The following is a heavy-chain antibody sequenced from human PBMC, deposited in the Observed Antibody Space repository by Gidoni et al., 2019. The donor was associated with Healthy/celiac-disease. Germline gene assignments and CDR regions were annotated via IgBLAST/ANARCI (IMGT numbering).Heavy chain of an antibody. CDR3: ARTYYDSSGYYAY. CDR2: INHSGST. CDR1: GGSFSGYY. Sequence: QVQLQQWGAGLLKPSETLSLTCAVDGGSFSGYYWSWIRQPPGKGLEWIGEINHSGSTNYNPSLKSRVTISVDTSKNQFSLKLSSVTAADTAVYYCARTYYDSSGYYAYWGQGTLVTVSS. J-gene: IGHJ4*02. V-gene: IGHV4-34*01. D-gene: IGHD3-22*01.